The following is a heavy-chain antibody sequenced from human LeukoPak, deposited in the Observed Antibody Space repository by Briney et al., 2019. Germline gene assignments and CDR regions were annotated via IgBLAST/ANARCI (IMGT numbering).Heavy chain of an antibody. CDR2: ISTDGKST. Sequence: GGSLRLSCVASGFTFSNYWMLWVRQAPGKGLMWVSLISTDGKSTRYAESVKGRFTISRDNAKNALYLQMDILRVEDTALYFCVRDYQFIQEVWGQGTTVIVSS. D-gene: IGHD2-2*01. CDR1: GFTFSNYW. V-gene: IGHV3-74*01. CDR3: VRDYQFIQEV. J-gene: IGHJ6*02.